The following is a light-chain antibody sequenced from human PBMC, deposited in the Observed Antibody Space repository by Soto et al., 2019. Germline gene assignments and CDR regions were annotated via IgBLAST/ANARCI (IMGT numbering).Light chain of an antibody. CDR3: QQYNNWPRT. J-gene: IGKJ1*01. CDR1: QTISSGF. CDR2: DTS. V-gene: IGKV3-20*01. Sequence: EIVLTQSPGILYLSPGDRATLSCRASQTISSGFLAWYQQKVGQAPRLLIYDTSNRDTGIPDKFSGSGSGTDFTLTISSLQSEDFAVYYCQQYNNWPRTFGQGTKVDIK.